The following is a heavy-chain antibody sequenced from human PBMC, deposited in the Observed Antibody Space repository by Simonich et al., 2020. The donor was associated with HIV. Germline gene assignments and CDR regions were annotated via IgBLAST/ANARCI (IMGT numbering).Heavy chain of an antibody. D-gene: IGHD3-3*01. Sequence: QVQLVQSGAEVKKPGSSVKVSCKASGGTFSNYAISWVRQAPGKGLEWMGGIIPFFGTGHYEQKFQGRVTITADEATSTVYMDLRSLRSEDTAMYYCARGQFGVVVNPNWFDPWGQGTLVTVSS. CDR1: GGTFSNYA. J-gene: IGHJ5*02. CDR2: IIPFFGTG. CDR3: ARGQFGVVVNPNWFDP. V-gene: IGHV1-69*13.